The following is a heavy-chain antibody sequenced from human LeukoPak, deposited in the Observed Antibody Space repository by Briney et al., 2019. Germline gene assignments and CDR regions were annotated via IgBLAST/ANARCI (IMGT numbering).Heavy chain of an antibody. CDR1: RFAFSSYA. J-gene: IGHJ4*02. V-gene: IGHV3-23*01. D-gene: IGHD4-17*01. CDR3: VKTRGTAYCGEFVC. CDR2: ICGAAGGT. Sequence: GSLSLSCAASRFAFSSYAMICVGEPPGKGKEWVSAICGAAGGTYYADSVEGRFTISRDNSRNTLYLQMDGLRGDDTAVYYCVKTRGTAYCGEFVCWGQGTLVTASS.